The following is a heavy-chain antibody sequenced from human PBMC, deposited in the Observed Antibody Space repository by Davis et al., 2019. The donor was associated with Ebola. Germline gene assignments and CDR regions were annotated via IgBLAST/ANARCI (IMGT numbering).Heavy chain of an antibody. CDR1: GYAFTSYD. J-gene: IGHJ4*02. CDR3: ARGFITMVRGDLFYFDY. V-gene: IGHV1-8*02. Sequence: ASVKVSCKASGYAFTSYDINWVRQATGHGLEWMGWMNPNSGNTGYVEKFQGRVTMTRDTSTSTVYMELSSLRSEDTAVYYCARGFITMVRGDLFYFDYWGQGTLVTVSS. CDR2: MNPNSGNT. D-gene: IGHD3-10*01.